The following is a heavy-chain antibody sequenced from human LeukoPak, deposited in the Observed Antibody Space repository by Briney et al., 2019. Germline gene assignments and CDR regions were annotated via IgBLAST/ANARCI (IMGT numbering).Heavy chain of an antibody. V-gene: IGHV3-74*01. CDR3: ARASFGLDAFDI. Sequence: GGSLRLSCAASGFTFSSYWMHWVRQAPGKGLVWVSRINSDGSSTSYADSVKGRFTISRDNAKNTLYLQMNSLRAEDTAVYYCARASFGLDAFDIWGQGTMVTVSS. D-gene: IGHD3/OR15-3a*01. CDR2: INSDGSST. CDR1: GFTFSSYW. J-gene: IGHJ3*02.